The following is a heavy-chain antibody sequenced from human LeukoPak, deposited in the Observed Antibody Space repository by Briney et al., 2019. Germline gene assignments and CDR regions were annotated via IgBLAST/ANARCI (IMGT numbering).Heavy chain of an antibody. J-gene: IGHJ4*02. CDR1: GGSFSGYY. V-gene: IGHV4-34*01. CDR3: AKKDDY. Sequence: SETLSLTCAVYGGSFSGYYWSWIRQPPGKGLEWIGEINHSGSTNYNPSLKSRVTISVDTSKNQFSLKLSSVTAADTAVYCCAKKDDYWGQGTLVTVSS. CDR2: INHSGST.